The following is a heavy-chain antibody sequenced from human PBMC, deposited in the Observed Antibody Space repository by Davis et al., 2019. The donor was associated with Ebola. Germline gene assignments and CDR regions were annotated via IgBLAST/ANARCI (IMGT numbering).Heavy chain of an antibody. J-gene: IGHJ4*02. CDR2: IIPIFGTA. D-gene: IGHD1-26*01. V-gene: IGHV1-69*13. CDR3: ATRPSIVGALDY. CDR1: GGTFSSYA. Sequence: SVKVSCKASGGTFSSYAISWVRQAPGQGLEWMGGIIPIFGTANYAQKFQGRVTITADESTSTAYMELSSLRSEDTAVYYCATRPSIVGALDYWGQGTLVTVSS.